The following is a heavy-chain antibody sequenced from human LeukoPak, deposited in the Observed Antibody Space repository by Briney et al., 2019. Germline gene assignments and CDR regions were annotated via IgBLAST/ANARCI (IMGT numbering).Heavy chain of an antibody. V-gene: IGHV3-66*01. CDR3: ARDRLHYDSLTGYPAD. Sequence: GGSLRLSCADSGFTVSSNYMRWVRQAPREGLEWVSVIYSGGSTHYADSVKGRFTISRDNSKNTLYLQMNSLRAEDTAVYYCARDRLHYDSLTGYPADWGQGTLVTVSS. CDR2: IYSGGST. D-gene: IGHD3-9*01. J-gene: IGHJ4*02. CDR1: GFTVSSNY.